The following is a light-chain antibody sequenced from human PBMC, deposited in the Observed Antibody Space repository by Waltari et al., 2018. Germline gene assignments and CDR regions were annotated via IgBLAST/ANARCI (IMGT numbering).Light chain of an antibody. Sequence: DIQMTQSPSSLSASVGDRVTITCRARENVNNYLNWYQQKPGKAPNLLIYKASTLQSGVPSRFSGSGSGTDYTFTISSLQSEDVATYYCQHNYGTPFTFGPGTKLDIK. CDR3: QHNYGTPFT. V-gene: IGKV1-39*01. J-gene: IGKJ3*01. CDR2: KAS. CDR1: ENVNNY.